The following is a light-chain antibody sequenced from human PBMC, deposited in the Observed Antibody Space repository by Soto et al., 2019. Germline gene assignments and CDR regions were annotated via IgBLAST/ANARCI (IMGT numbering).Light chain of an antibody. CDR1: QSISSW. CDR2: KAS. Sequence: DIQMTPSPSTLSASVGERVTITCRASQSISSWLAWYQQKPGKAPKLLIYKASSLESGVPSRFSGSGSGTEFTLTISSLQPDDFATYYCQQYNSFWTFGQGTKVDIK. CDR3: QQYNSFWT. J-gene: IGKJ1*01. V-gene: IGKV1-5*03.